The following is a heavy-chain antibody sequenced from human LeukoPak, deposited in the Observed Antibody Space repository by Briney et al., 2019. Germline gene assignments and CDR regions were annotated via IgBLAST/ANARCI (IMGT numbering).Heavy chain of an antibody. Sequence: SETLSLTCAVYGGSFSGYYWSWIRQPPGKGLEWIGEINHSGSTNYNPSLKSRVTISVDTSKNQFSLKLSSVTAADTAVYYCARGALWFGELYYWGQGTLVTVPS. CDR3: ARGALWFGELYY. J-gene: IGHJ4*02. D-gene: IGHD3-10*01. CDR1: GGSFSGYY. V-gene: IGHV4-34*01. CDR2: INHSGST.